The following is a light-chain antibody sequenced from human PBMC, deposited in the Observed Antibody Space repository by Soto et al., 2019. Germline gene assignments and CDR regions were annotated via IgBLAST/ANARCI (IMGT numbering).Light chain of an antibody. CDR3: QQSYSTHFT. Sequence: DIQMTQSPSSLSASVGDRVTITCRASQSISSYLNWYQQKPGKAPKLRIYAASSLQSGVPSRFSGSGSGTDFTLTISSLQPEDFATYYCQQSYSTHFTFGPGTKVDIK. CDR2: AAS. CDR1: QSISSY. V-gene: IGKV1-39*01. J-gene: IGKJ3*01.